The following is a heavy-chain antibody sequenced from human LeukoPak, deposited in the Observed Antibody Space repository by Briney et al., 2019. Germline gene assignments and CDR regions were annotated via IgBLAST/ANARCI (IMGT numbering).Heavy chain of an antibody. J-gene: IGHJ6*03. CDR3: ARSSSWSLYYYYYYMDV. Sequence: MASETLSLTCAVYGGSFSGYYWSWIRQPPGKGLEWIGEINHSGSTNYNPSLKSRVTISVDTSKIQFSLKLSSVTAADTAVYYCARSSSWSLYYYYYYMDVWGKGTTVTVSS. CDR2: INHSGST. CDR1: GGSFSGYY. V-gene: IGHV4-34*01. D-gene: IGHD6-6*01.